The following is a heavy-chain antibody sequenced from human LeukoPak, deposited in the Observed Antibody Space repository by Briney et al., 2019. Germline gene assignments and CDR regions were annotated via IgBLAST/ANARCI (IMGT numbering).Heavy chain of an antibody. CDR2: IYYSGTT. Sequence: PSETLSLTCTVSGGSISSTSYYWGWIRQSPGKGLEWIGSIYYSGTTYYNPSLKGRVTISVDTSKNQFSLKLSSVTAADTAVYYCAGRGYSYMDVWGKGTTVTVSS. CDR3: AGRGYSYMDV. CDR1: GGSISSTSYY. V-gene: IGHV4-39*01. J-gene: IGHJ6*03.